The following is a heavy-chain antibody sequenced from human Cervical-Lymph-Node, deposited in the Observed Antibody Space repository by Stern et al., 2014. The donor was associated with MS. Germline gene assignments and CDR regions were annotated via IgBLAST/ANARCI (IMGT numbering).Heavy chain of an antibody. CDR3: ATTGTTWCFDY. CDR2: IKQDGSEK. J-gene: IGHJ4*02. CDR1: GFTFSSYW. V-gene: IGHV3-7*01. D-gene: IGHD1-1*01. Sequence: EVQLVESGGGLVQPGGSLRLSCAASGFTFSSYWMSWVRQAPGKGLEWGANIKQDGSEKYYVDSVKGRFTISRDNAKNSLYLQMNSLRAEDTAVYYCATTGTTWCFDYWGQGTLVTVSS.